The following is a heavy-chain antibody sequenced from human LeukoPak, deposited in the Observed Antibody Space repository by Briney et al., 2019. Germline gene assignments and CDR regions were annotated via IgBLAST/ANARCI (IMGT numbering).Heavy chain of an antibody. J-gene: IGHJ4*02. Sequence: PPETLSLTCTVSGDSISSSSYYWGWIRQPPGTRLEWIGTIYSSGTTYYNPSLESRVTISVDTSKNQFTLKLTSVTAADTALYYCARCGYAGNTFLDYWGQGTLVTVSS. CDR3: ARCGYAGNTFLDY. CDR2: IYSSGTT. D-gene: IGHD4-23*01. V-gene: IGHV4-39*01. CDR1: GDSISSSSYY.